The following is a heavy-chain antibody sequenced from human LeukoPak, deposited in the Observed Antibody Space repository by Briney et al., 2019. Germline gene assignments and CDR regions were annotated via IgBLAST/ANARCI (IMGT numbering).Heavy chain of an antibody. J-gene: IGHJ4*02. CDR3: ARDMPRYCSGGSCPYYLDY. D-gene: IGHD2-15*01. Sequence: GASVKVSCKASGGTFSSYAISWVRQAPGQGLEWMGGIIPIFGTANYAQKFQGRVTITADESTSTAYMELSSLRSEDTAVYYCARDMPRYCSGGSCPYYLDYWGQGTLVTVSS. CDR2: IIPIFGTA. CDR1: GGTFSSYA. V-gene: IGHV1-69*13.